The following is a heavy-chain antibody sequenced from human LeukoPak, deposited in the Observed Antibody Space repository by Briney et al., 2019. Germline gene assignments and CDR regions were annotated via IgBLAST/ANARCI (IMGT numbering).Heavy chain of an antibody. V-gene: IGHV3-7*01. CDR1: GFTFSSYW. J-gene: IGHJ3*02. CDR3: ARDRPHLSIAARSGAAFDI. CDR2: IKQDGSEK. Sequence: GGSLRLSCAASGFTFSSYWMSWVRQAPGKGLEWVANIKQDGSEKYYVDSVKGRFTISRDNAKNSLYLQMNSLRAEDTAVYYCARDRPHLSIAARSGAAFDIWGQGTMVTVSS. D-gene: IGHD6-6*01.